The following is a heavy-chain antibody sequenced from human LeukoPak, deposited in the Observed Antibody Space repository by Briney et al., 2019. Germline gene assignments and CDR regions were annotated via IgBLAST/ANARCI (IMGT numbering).Heavy chain of an antibody. J-gene: IGHJ4*02. CDR2: INHSGST. Sequence: SETLSLTCAVYGGSFSGYYWSWIRQPPGKGLEWIGEINHSGSTNYNPSLKSQVTISVDTSKNQFSLKLSSVTAADTAVYYCASSRRVPGVSIGYFDSWGQGTLVTVSS. CDR1: GGSFSGYY. D-gene: IGHD3-10*01. V-gene: IGHV4-34*01. CDR3: ASSRRVPGVSIGYFDS.